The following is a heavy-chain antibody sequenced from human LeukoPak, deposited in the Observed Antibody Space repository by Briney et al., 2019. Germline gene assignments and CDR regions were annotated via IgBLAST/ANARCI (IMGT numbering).Heavy chain of an antibody. V-gene: IGHV3-7*03. J-gene: IGHJ4*02. CDR3: ARDGLPFVW. Sequence: PGGSLRLSCAASGFTFRSYWMSWVRQAPGKGLEWVANIKQDGSEKYYVDSVKGRFTISRDNAKKSLYLQMDSLRAEDTAVYYCARDGLPFVWWGQGTLVTVSS. CDR2: IKQDGSEK. D-gene: IGHD3-9*01. CDR1: GFTFRSYW.